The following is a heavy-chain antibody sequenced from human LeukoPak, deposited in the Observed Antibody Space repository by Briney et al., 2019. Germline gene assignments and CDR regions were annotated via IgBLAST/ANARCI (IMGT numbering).Heavy chain of an antibody. CDR1: GFTFKSYA. D-gene: IGHD3-10*01. V-gene: IGHV3-21*04. Sequence: GGSLRLSCAASGFTFKSYAMSWVRQAPGKGLEWVSSISDNIRSTFYADSVKGRFTISRDNARNSLYLQMNSLRAEDTAVYYCASPKTSITMVRGADFDYWGQGTLVTVSS. J-gene: IGHJ4*02. CDR2: ISDNIRST. CDR3: ASPKTSITMVRGADFDY.